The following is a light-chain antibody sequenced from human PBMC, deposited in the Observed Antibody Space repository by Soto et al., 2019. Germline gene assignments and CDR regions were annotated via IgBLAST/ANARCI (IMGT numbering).Light chain of an antibody. CDR3: GTWDSSLSAGV. CDR1: SSNIGNRG. J-gene: IGLJ2*01. CDR2: ENN. V-gene: IGLV1-51*02. Sequence: QSVLTQPPSVSAAPGQTLTISCSGSSSNIGNRGVSWYQQLPGTAPKLLIYENNKRPSRIPDPFSGSKSGTSATLGISGLQTGDEADYYCGTWDSSLSAGVFGGGTKLTVL.